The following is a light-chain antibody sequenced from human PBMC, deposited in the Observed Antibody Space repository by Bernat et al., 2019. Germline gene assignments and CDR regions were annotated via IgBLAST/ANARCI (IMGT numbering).Light chain of an antibody. J-gene: IGKJ4*01. V-gene: IGKV1-16*01. Sequence: DIQMTQSPSSVSASVGDTVTITSRASQVIHNYLAWFQQKPGKAPKSLIYGASTLQSGVPSRFSGSGSGTDFTLTISSLQPEDFATYFCQQSNSYPLTVGGGTKVEIK. CDR2: GAS. CDR1: QVIHNY. CDR3: QQSNSYPLT.